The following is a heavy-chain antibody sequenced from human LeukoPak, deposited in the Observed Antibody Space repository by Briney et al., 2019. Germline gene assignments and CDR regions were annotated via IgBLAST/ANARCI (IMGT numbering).Heavy chain of an antibody. CDR2: INHSGST. Sequence: SETLSSPALSTVGPSVVTTGAGSASPSGKGLEWIGEINHSGSTNYNPSLKSRVTISVGTSKNQFSLKLSSVTAADTAVYYCARLLLPSIAIWFGEWRGRNYFDYWGQGTLVTVSS. CDR3: ARLLLPSIAIWFGEWRGRNYFDY. CDR1: VGPSVVTT. V-gene: IGHV4-34*01. J-gene: IGHJ4*02. D-gene: IGHD3-10*01.